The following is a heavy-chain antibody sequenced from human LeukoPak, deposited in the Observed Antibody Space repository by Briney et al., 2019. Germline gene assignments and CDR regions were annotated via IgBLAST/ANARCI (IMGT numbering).Heavy chain of an antibody. V-gene: IGHV3-72*01. Sequence: GGSLRLSCAASGFTFDDYAMHWVRQAPGKGLEWVGRTRNKANSYTTEYAASVKGRFTISRDDSKNSLYLQMNSLKTEDTAVYYCARVGYCSGGSCYHLGYYFDYWGQGTLVTVSS. J-gene: IGHJ4*02. D-gene: IGHD2-15*01. CDR3: ARVGYCSGGSCYHLGYYFDY. CDR1: GFTFDDYA. CDR2: TRNKANSYTT.